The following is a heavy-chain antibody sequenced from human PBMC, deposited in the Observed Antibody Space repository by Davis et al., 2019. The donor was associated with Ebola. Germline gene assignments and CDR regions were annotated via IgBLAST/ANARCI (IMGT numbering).Heavy chain of an antibody. CDR3: ARSLVGGDCFDY. D-gene: IGHD2-15*01. Sequence: PSETLSLTCTVSGGSISSYYWSWIRQPPGKGLEWIGYIYYSGSTNYNPSLKSRVTISVDTSKNQFSLKLSSVTAADTAVYYCARSLVGGDCFDYWGQGTLVTVSS. V-gene: IGHV4-59*08. J-gene: IGHJ4*02. CDR2: IYYSGST. CDR1: GGSISSYY.